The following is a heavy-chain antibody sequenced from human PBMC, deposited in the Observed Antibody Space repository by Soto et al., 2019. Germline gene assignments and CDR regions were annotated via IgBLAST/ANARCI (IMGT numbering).Heavy chain of an antibody. V-gene: IGHV4-61*01. CDR3: ERGGIAPRRWNFFYFGMGV. Sequence: QVQLQESGPGLVKPSETLSLTCTVSGGSVSSGRYYWSWIRQPPGQGREWVGYIYYSRSTNYNPSLQRRATISLDTSKTQFSLKVSSVTAADTAVYYCERGGIAPRRWNFFYFGMGVWGQGTTVTVSS. CDR1: GGSVSSGRYY. J-gene: IGHJ6*02. CDR2: IYYSRST. D-gene: IGHD6-6*01.